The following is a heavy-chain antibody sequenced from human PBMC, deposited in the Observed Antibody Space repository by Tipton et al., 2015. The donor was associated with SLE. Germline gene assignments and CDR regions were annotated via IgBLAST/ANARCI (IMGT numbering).Heavy chain of an antibody. Sequence: LRLSCTVSGGSISSSSYYWGWIRQPPGKGLEWIGIIYYSGSTYYNPSLKSRVTISVDTSKNQFSLKLSSVTAADTAVYYCASGWIQLWLDYWGQGTLVTVSS. V-gene: IGHV4-39*07. CDR1: GGSISSSSYY. J-gene: IGHJ4*02. CDR3: ASGWIQLWLDY. D-gene: IGHD5-18*01. CDR2: IYYSGST.